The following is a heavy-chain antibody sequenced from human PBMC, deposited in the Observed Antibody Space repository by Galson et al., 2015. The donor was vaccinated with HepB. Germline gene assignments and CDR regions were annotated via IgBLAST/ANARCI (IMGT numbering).Heavy chain of an antibody. Sequence: SLRLSCAASGFTFSSYGMHWVRQAPGKGLEWVAVIWYDGSNKYYADSVKGRFTISRDNSKNTLYLQMNSLRAEDTAVYYCARTALRFLEWLFKGCYFDYWGQGTLVTVSS. CDR2: IWYDGSNK. V-gene: IGHV3-33*01. CDR1: GFTFSSYG. D-gene: IGHD3-3*01. J-gene: IGHJ4*02. CDR3: ARTALRFLEWLFKGCYFDY.